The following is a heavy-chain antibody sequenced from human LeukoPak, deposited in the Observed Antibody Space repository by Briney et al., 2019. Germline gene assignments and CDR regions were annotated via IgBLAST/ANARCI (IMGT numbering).Heavy chain of an antibody. CDR2: ISWNSGSI. V-gene: IGHV3-9*01. Sequence: GGSLRLSCPASGFTFDDYAMHWVRQAPGKGLEWVSGISWNSGSIGYADSVKGRFTISRDDAKNSLYLQMNSLRAEDTALYYCAKDIAAAGPYYFDYWGQGTLVNVSS. J-gene: IGHJ4*02. CDR3: AKDIAAAGPYYFDY. CDR1: GFTFDDYA. D-gene: IGHD6-13*01.